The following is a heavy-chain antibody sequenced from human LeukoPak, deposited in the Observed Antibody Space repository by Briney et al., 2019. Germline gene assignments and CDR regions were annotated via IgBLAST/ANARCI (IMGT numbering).Heavy chain of an antibody. CDR2: IGTSDTSI. CDR1: GFTFSRYE. Sequence: GGSLRLSCVGSGFTFSRYEMYWVRQAPGKGLEWVSFIGTSDTSIYYANFVKGRFTISRDNAKNTLYLQMNSLRAEDTAVYYCATGQGHGMDVWGQGTTVTVSS. V-gene: IGHV3-48*03. J-gene: IGHJ6*02. CDR3: ATGQGHGMDV.